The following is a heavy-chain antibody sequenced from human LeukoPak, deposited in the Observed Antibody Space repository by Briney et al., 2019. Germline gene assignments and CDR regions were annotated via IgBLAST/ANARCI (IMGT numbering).Heavy chain of an antibody. Sequence: GGSLRLSCAASGFTFSSYAMSWVRQAPGKGLEWVSTISGSGGSTYYADSVKGRFTISRDNSKNTLYLQMNSLRAEDTAVYYCARDLWAAAASTNWGQGTLVTVSS. J-gene: IGHJ4*02. V-gene: IGHV3-23*01. CDR3: ARDLWAAAASTN. D-gene: IGHD6-13*01. CDR2: ISGSGGST. CDR1: GFTFSSYA.